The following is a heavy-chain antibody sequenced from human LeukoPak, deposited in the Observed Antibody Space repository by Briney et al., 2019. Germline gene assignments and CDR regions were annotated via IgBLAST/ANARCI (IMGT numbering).Heavy chain of an antibody. J-gene: IGHJ5*02. V-gene: IGHV3-33*01. CDR2: IWYDGSNK. CDR1: GFTFSSNG. CDR3: ARSVGATTDWFDP. Sequence: GGSLRLSCAASGFTFSSNGMCWVRQAPGKGLEWVAVIWYDGSNKYYADSVKGRFTISRDNSKNTLSLEMNSLRGEDTAVYYCARSVGATTDWFDPWGQGTQVIVSS. D-gene: IGHD1-26*01.